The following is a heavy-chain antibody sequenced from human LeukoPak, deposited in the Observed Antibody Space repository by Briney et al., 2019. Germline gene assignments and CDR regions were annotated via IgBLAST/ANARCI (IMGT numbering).Heavy chain of an antibody. CDR1: GYTFTSYA. D-gene: IGHD2-21*02. Sequence: ASVKVSCKASGYTFTSYAMHWVRQAPGQRLEWMGWINAGNGNTKYSQEFQGRVTITRDASASTAYMELSSLRSEDMAVYYCARRAVVRGGDYYFDYWGQGTLVTVSS. CDR3: ARRAVVRGGDYYFDY. J-gene: IGHJ4*02. CDR2: INAGNGNT. V-gene: IGHV1-3*03.